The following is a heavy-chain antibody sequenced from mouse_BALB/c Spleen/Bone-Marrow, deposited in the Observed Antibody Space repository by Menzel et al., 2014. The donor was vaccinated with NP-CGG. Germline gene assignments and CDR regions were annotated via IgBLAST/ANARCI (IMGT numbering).Heavy chain of an antibody. V-gene: IGHV1-4*01. CDR3: TIRYYAMDY. J-gene: IGHJ4*01. Sequence: QVQLQQSGAELARPGASVKMSCQASGYTFTRYTVHWEKKRPGQGLEWIGYIIPNSGYSNYNQKFKDKATLTADKSSSTAYMQLSSLTSEDSAVYYCTIRYYAMDYWGQGTSVTVSS. CDR2: IIPNSGYS. D-gene: IGHD1-1*01. CDR1: GYTFTRYT.